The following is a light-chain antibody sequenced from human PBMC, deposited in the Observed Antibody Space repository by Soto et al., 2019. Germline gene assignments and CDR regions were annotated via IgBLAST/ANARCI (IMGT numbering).Light chain of an antibody. Sequence: EIVLTQSPATLSLSPGERATLSCRASQSVSSYLAWYQQKPGQAPRLLIYDASNRATGIPARFSRSGSGTDFTLTSSSLEPEDFADYYCQQRSNWPPWTFGQGTNVEIK. CDR2: DAS. CDR3: QQRSNWPPWT. CDR1: QSVSSY. V-gene: IGKV3-11*01. J-gene: IGKJ1*01.